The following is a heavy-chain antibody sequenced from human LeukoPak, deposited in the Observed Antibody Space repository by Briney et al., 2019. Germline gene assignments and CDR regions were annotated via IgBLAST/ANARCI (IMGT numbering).Heavy chain of an antibody. J-gene: IGHJ4*02. CDR3: ARDPTGPLYSSSWYYFGY. CDR2: INTNTGNP. V-gene: IGHV7-4-1*02. D-gene: IGHD6-13*01. Sequence: ASVKVSCKASGYTFTSYAMNWVRQAPGQGLEWMGWINTNTGNPTYAQGFTGRFVFSLDTSVSTAYLQISSLKAEDTAVYYCARDPTGPLYSSSWYYFGYWGQGTLVTVSS. CDR1: GYTFTSYA.